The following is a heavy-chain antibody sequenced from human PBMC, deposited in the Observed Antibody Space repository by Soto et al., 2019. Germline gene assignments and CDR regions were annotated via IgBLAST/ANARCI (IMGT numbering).Heavy chain of an antibody. D-gene: IGHD3-16*01. CDR2: ISSSSSTI. Sequence: EVQLVESGGGLVQPGGSLRLSCAASGFTFSSYSMNWVRQAPGKGLEWVSYISSSSSTIYYADSVKGRFTISRDNAKNALYLHTSSLRDVATAVYYCAAPYDYVWARSRSRTNWFDPSCHGTLVTVSS. CDR1: GFTFSSYS. J-gene: IGHJ5*02. CDR3: AAPYDYVWARSRSRTNWFDP. V-gene: IGHV3-48*02.